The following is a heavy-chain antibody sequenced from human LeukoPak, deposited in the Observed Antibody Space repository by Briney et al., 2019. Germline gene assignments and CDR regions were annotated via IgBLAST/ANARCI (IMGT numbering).Heavy chain of an antibody. CDR3: ARGDSSGYYPYYFDQ. CDR1: GYSSTHYG. CDR2: ISGYNCDR. J-gene: IGHJ4*02. V-gene: IGHV1-18*01. D-gene: IGHD3-22*01. Sequence: ASVKVSCKASGYSSTHYGIAWVRQAPAQGLEWMVWISGYNCDRNSAQKVQGRDTMTTDTSANIAYMELRSLRSEGTAVYYCARGDSSGYYPYYFDQWGQGTLVAVSS.